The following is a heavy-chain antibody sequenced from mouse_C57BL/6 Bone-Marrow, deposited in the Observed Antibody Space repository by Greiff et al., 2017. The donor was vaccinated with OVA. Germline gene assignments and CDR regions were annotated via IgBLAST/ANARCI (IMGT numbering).Heavy chain of an antibody. CDR2: INPNYGTT. J-gene: IGHJ1*03. CDR1: GYSFTDYN. Sequence: SGYSFTDYNMNWVKQSNGKSLEWIGVINPNYGTTSYNQKFKGKATLTVDQSSSTAYMQLNSLTSEDSAVYYCARWGLLFDWYFDVWGTGTTVTVSS. CDR3: ARWGLLFDWYFDV. D-gene: IGHD2-12*01. V-gene: IGHV1-39*01.